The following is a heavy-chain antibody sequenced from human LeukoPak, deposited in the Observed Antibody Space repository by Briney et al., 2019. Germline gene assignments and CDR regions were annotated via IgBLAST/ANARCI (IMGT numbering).Heavy chain of an antibody. CDR1: GFTFSSYA. CDR2: ISGSGGST. CDR3: AKDSSTYHYYDSSGLFDY. Sequence: SGGSLRLSCAASGFTFSSYAMSWVRQAPGKGLEWVSAISGSGGSTYYADSVKGRFTISRDNSKNTLYLQMNSLRAEDTAVYYCAKDSSTYHYYDSSGLFDYWGQGALVTVSS. V-gene: IGHV3-23*01. D-gene: IGHD3-22*01. J-gene: IGHJ4*02.